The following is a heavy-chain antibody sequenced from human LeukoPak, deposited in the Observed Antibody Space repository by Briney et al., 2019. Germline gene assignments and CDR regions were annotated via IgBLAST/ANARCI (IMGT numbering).Heavy chain of an antibody. V-gene: IGHV4-61*02. Sequence: KSSQTLSLTCTVSGGSISSGSYYWSWIRQPAGKGLEWIGRIYTSGSTNYIYTSGSTNYNPSLKSRVTISLDTSKNQFSLKLSSVTAADTAVYYCASSNTYYDFWSGYSFDYWGQGTLVTVSS. CDR1: GGSISSGSYY. D-gene: IGHD3-3*01. CDR2: IYTSGST. CDR3: ASSNTYYDFWSGYSFDY. J-gene: IGHJ4*02.